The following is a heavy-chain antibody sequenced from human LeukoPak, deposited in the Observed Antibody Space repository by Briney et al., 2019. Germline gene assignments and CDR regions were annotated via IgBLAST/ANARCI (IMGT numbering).Heavy chain of an antibody. CDR2: ICGSGGST. D-gene: IGHD3-10*01. CDR1: GFTFNSYA. Sequence: GGSLRLSCPASGFTFNSYAMSWVRQAPGKGLEWVSAICGSGGSTYYADSVKGRFTISRDNSKNTLYLQMNSLRAKDTAVYYCAKALYYYGSGSYNFDYWGQGTLVTVSS. V-gene: IGHV3-23*01. CDR3: AKALYYYGSGSYNFDY. J-gene: IGHJ4*02.